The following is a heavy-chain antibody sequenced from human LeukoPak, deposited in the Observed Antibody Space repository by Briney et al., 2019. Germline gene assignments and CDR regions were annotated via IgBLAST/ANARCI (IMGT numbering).Heavy chain of an antibody. CDR1: GFTFYDYA. CDR2: ISWNGGSI. D-gene: IGHD1-26*01. J-gene: IGHJ1*01. CDR3: AKAPGWELKRFFQH. Sequence: PGRSLRLSCAASGFTFYDYAMHWVRHAPGKGLEWVSGISWNGGSIGYADSVKGRFTISRDNAKNSLYLQMSSLRAEDTALYYCAKAPGWELKRFFQHWGQGTLVTVSS. V-gene: IGHV3-9*01.